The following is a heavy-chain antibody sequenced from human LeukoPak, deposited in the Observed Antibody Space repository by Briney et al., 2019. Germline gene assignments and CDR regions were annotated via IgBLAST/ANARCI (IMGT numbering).Heavy chain of an antibody. CDR3: ARVAVYSSSSGEDY. CDR1: GGTFSSYA. Sequence: ASVKVCCKASGGTFSSYAISWVRQAPGQGLEWMGRIIPILGIANYAQKFQGRVTITADKSTSTAYMELSSLRSEDTAVYYCARVAVYSSSSGEDYWGQGTLVTVSS. V-gene: IGHV1-69*04. CDR2: IIPILGIA. J-gene: IGHJ4*02. D-gene: IGHD6-6*01.